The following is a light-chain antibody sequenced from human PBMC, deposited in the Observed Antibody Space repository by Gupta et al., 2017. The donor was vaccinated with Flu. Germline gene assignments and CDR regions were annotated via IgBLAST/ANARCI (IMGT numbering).Light chain of an antibody. CDR3: HTGDNSIGV. CDR2: QDS. CDR1: KLGNKY. J-gene: IGLJ3*02. V-gene: IGLV3-1*01. Sequence: SSALTQPPSVSVSPGQTASIACSGDKLGNKYVCWYRQKPGQSPTLVLFQDSKRPSGTPERFSGSNSGNTATLTIRGAQAGDEDDYYCHTGDNSIGVFGGGTKLTVL.